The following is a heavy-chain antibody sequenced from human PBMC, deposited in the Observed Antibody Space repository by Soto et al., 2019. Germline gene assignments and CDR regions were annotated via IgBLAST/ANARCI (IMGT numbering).Heavy chain of an antibody. CDR3: ARAVAWDLGVSREYYDFWSGYPGLDV. J-gene: IGHJ6*02. D-gene: IGHD3-3*01. Sequence: SETLSLTCAVYGGSFSGYYWSWIRQPPGKGLEWIGEINHSGSTNYNPSLKSRVTISVDTSKNQFSLKLSSVTAADTAVYYCARAVAWDLGVSREYYDFWSGYPGLDVWGQGTTVTVSS. CDR2: INHSGST. CDR1: GGSFSGYY. V-gene: IGHV4-34*01.